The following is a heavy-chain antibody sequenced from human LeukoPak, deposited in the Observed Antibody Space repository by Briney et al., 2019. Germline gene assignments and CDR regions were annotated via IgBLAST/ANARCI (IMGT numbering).Heavy chain of an antibody. CDR2: ISYDGSNK. CDR3: ASLGGVFDY. Sequence: GGSLRLSCAASGFTFSSYAMHWVRQAPGKGLEWVAVISYDGSNKYYADSVKGRFTTSRDNSKNTLYLQMNSLRAEDTAVYYCASLGGVFDYWGQGTLVTVSS. V-gene: IGHV3-30*04. J-gene: IGHJ4*02. CDR1: GFTFSSYA. D-gene: IGHD3-16*01.